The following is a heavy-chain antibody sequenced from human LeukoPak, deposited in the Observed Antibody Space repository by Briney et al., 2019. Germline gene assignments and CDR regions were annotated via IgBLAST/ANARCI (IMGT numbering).Heavy chain of an antibody. CDR3: ARQALNYYDSSGYPDY. V-gene: IGHV1-18*01. CDR2: ISAYNGNT. Sequence: ASVKVSCKASGYTFTSYGISWVRQAPGQGLEWMGWISAYNGNTNYAQKLQGRVTMTTDTSTSTAYMELRRLRSDDTAVYYCARQALNYYDSSGYPDYWGQGTLVTVSS. CDR1: GYTFTSYG. J-gene: IGHJ4*02. D-gene: IGHD3-22*01.